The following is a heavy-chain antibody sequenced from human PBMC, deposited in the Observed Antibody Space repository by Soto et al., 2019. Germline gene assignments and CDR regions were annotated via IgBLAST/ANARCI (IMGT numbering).Heavy chain of an antibody. CDR1: GGTFSSYA. Sequence: SVKVSCKASGGTFSSYAISWVRQAPGQGLEWMGGIIPIFGTANYAQKFQGRVTITADESTSTAYMELRSLRSEETAVYYCATAKEAVLFRPYYYYYGMAVWGQGTTVTVS. J-gene: IGHJ6*02. D-gene: IGHD6-6*01. CDR2: IIPIFGTA. CDR3: ATAKEAVLFRPYYYYYGMAV. V-gene: IGHV1-69*13.